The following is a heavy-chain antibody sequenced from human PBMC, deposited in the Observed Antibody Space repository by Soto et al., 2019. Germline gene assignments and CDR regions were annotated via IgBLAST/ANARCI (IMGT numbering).Heavy chain of an antibody. V-gene: IGHV4-30-2*01. CDR1: GGSISSGGYS. D-gene: IGHD2-15*01. CDR2: IYHRGST. J-gene: IGHJ4*02. Sequence: QLQLQESGSGLVKPSQTLSLTCAVSGGSISSGGYSWSWIRQPPGKGLEWIGYIYHRGSTYYNPSLKSRATTSVDRSKNHSSLKLSSVTAAATAVYSCARGQVVAAEHWGQGTLVTVSS. CDR3: ARGQVVAAEH.